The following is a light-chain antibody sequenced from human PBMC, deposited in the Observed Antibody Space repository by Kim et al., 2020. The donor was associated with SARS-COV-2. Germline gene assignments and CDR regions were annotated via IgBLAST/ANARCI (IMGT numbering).Light chain of an antibody. Sequence: SPGERATLSCRASQSVSHSFLAWYQQKPGQAPRLLIYGASSRATGIPDRFSGSGSGTDFTLSISRLEPEDFAVYYCQQYGSSLRTFGQGTKVDIK. CDR2: GAS. CDR1: QSVSHSF. V-gene: IGKV3-20*01. J-gene: IGKJ1*01. CDR3: QQYGSSLRT.